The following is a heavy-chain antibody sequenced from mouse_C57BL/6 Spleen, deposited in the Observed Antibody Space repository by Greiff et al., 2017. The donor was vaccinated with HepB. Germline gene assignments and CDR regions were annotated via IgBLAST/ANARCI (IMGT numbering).Heavy chain of an antibody. CDR2: IWWDDDK. Sequence: VKLVESGPGILQPSQTLSLTCSFSGFSLSTFGMGVGWIRQPSGKGLEWLAHIWWDDDKYYNPALKSRLTISKDTSKNQVFLKIANVDTADTATYYCARMAITTVVAPVWYFDVWGTGTTVTVSS. V-gene: IGHV8-8*01. CDR3: ARMAITTVVAPVWYFDV. J-gene: IGHJ1*03. CDR1: GFSLSTFGMG. D-gene: IGHD1-1*01.